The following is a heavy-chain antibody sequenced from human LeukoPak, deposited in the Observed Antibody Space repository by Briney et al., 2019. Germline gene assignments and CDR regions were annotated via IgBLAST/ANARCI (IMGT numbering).Heavy chain of an antibody. CDR2: IYYSGST. J-gene: IGHJ6*03. D-gene: IGHD1-26*01. Sequence: SETLSLTCTVSGGSISSYYWSWIRQPPGKGLEWIGYIYYSGSTNYNSSLKSRVTISVDTSKNQFSLKLSSVTAADTAVYYCARDRTLQYSGSYDPTYYYYYMDVWGKGTTVTISS. V-gene: IGHV4-59*01. CDR1: GGSISSYY. CDR3: ARDRTLQYSGSYDPTYYYYYMDV.